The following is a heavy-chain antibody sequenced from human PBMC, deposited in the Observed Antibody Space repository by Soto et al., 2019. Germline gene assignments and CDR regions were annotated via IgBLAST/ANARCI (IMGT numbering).Heavy chain of an antibody. CDR1: GFTFSDYA. J-gene: IGHJ6*02. CDR3: ASRDIVVVPAAPLYYYGMDV. V-gene: IGHV3-23*01. Sequence: SGGSLRLSCAASGFTFSDYAMHWVRQAPGKGLEWVSAISGSGGSTYYADSVKGRFTISRDNSKNTLYLQMNSLRAEDTAVYYCASRDIVVVPAAPLYYYGMDVWGQGTTVTVSS. CDR2: ISGSGGST. D-gene: IGHD2-2*01.